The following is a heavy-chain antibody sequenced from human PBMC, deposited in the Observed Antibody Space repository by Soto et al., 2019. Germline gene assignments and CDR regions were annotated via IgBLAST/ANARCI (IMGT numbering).Heavy chain of an antibody. CDR2: ISASGGST. CDR1: GFTFSNCA. J-gene: IGHJ4*02. D-gene: IGHD6-6*01. V-gene: IGHV3-23*01. Sequence: PGGSLRLSCAASGFTFSNCAMSWVRQAPGKGLEWVSSISASGGSTYYADSVKGRFTISRDNSKNTLYLQMNSLRVDDAAVYYCAKGGQYSTSALDYWGQGTLVTVSS. CDR3: AKGGQYSTSALDY.